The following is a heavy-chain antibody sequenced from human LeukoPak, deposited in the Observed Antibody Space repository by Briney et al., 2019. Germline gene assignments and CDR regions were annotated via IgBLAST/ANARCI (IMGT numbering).Heavy chain of an antibody. CDR1: GGSISSHY. CDR2: IYYSGST. J-gene: IGHJ4*02. D-gene: IGHD5/OR15-5a*01. V-gene: IGHV4-59*11. Sequence: SETLSLTFTVSGGSISSHYWSWIRQPPGKGLEWIGYIYYSGSTNYNPSLKSRVTISVDTSKNQFSLKLSSVTAADTAVYYCARSTSYVYFDYWGQGTLVTVSS. CDR3: ARSTSYVYFDY.